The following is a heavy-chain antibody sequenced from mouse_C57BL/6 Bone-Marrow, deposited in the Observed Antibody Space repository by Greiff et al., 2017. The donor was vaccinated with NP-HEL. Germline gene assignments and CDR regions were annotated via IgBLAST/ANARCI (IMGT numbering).Heavy chain of an antibody. D-gene: IGHD2-3*01. CDR1: GFTFSGYY. Sequence: EVQRVESGGGLVQPGGSLKLSCAASGFTFSGYYMYWVRQTPEKRLEWVAYISNGGGSTYYPDTVKGRFTISRDNAKNTLYLQMSRLKSEDTAMYYCARRGDGYPYYFDYWGQGTTLTVSS. CDR3: ARRGDGYPYYFDY. CDR2: ISNGGGST. V-gene: IGHV5-12*01. J-gene: IGHJ2*01.